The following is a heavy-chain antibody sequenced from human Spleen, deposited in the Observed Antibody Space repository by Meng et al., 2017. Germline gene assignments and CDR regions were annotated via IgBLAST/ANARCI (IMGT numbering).Heavy chain of an antibody. J-gene: IGHJ4*02. CDR1: GFTFSSYW. CDR2: INQDGSEK. D-gene: IGHD3-10*01. Sequence: GESLKISCAASGFTFSSYWLAWARQAPGKGLEWVANINQDGSEKYYVDSVKGRFTISRDNAETSLYLEMNSLRAEDTAVYYCARERAYVSGSFYPYYDYWGQGTLVTVSS. V-gene: IGHV3-7*01. CDR3: ARERAYVSGSFYPYYDY.